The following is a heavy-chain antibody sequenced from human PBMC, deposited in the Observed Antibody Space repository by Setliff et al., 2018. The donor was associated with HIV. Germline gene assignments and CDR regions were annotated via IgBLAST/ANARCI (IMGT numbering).Heavy chain of an antibody. V-gene: IGHV1-2*06. D-gene: IGHD3-10*01. CDR2: INPNSGGT. Sequence: ASVKVSCKASGGTFSNYAISWVRQAPGQGLEWMGRINPNSGGTNYAQKFQGRVTMTRDTSISTAYMELSRLRSDDTAVYYCARVWLYYYGSGPEAPFDYWGQGTLVTVSS. J-gene: IGHJ4*02. CDR1: GGTFSNYA. CDR3: ARVWLYYYGSGPEAPFDY.